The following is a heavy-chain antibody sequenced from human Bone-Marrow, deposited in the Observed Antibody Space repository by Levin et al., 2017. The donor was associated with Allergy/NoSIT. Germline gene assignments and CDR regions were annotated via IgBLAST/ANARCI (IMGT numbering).Heavy chain of an antibody. V-gene: IGHV4-61*01. Sequence: SQTLSLTCTVSGGSVRSGSYYWRWIRQPPGKGLEWIAYIYHSGSTKYNPSLKSRVTISLDTSRNQFSLRLTSLTAADTAVYYCARGSYFGGLSFDCWGKGTLVTVSS. CDR3: ARGSYFGGLSFDC. D-gene: IGHD4-23*01. J-gene: IGHJ4*02. CDR1: GGSVRSGSYY. CDR2: IYHSGST.